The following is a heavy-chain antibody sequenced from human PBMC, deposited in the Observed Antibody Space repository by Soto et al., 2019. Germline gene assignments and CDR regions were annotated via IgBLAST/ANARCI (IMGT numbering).Heavy chain of an antibody. CDR2: IYYSGST. CDR1: GGSISSYY. D-gene: IGHD5-12*01. Sequence: SETLSLTCTVSGGSISSYYWSWIRQPPGKGLEWIGYIYYSGSTNYNPSLKSRVTISVDTSKNQFSLKLSSVTAADTAVYYCARDGWHDSGYDSVLTYYGMDVWGQGTTVTVSS. J-gene: IGHJ6*02. V-gene: IGHV4-59*01. CDR3: ARDGWHDSGYDSVLTYYGMDV.